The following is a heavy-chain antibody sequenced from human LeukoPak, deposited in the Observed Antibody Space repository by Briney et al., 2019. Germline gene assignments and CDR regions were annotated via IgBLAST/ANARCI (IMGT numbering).Heavy chain of an antibody. CDR3: ARQSSVTRSGLDS. CDR2: ISSSSSYI. CDR1: GFTFSSYT. J-gene: IGHJ4*02. V-gene: IGHV3-21*01. D-gene: IGHD4-17*01. Sequence: GGSLRLSCAASGFTFSSYTMNWVRQAPGKGLEWVSSISSSSSYIYYANSVKGRLTISSDNSKNTLYLQMNSLRPEDTAVYYCARQSSVTRSGLDSWGQGTLVTVSS.